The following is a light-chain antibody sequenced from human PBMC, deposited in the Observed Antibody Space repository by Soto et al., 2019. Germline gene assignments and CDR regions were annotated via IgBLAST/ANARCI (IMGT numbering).Light chain of an antibody. J-gene: IGLJ2*01. CDR3: SSYTSSIL. V-gene: IGLV2-14*01. CDR2: DVS. CDR1: SSDVGGYNY. Sequence: QSALTQPASVSGSPGQSITISCTGTSSDVGGYNYVSWYQQHPGKAPKLMIYDVSNRPSGVSNRFSGSKSGNTASLTISGXXXXXXXXYYCSSYTSSILFGGGTKL.